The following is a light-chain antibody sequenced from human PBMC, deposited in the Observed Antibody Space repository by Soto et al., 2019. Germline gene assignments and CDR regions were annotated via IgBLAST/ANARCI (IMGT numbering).Light chain of an antibody. V-gene: IGKV2-30*01. J-gene: IGKJ4*01. CDR3: MQGTHWLALT. CDR2: KVS. Sequence: DVVMTQSPLSLPVTLGQPASISCRSSQSLVYSDGNTSWNWFQQRPGQSPRRLIYKVSNRDSGVPDRFSGSGSGTDFTLKISRVEAEDVGVYYCMQGTHWLALTFGGGTKVEIK. CDR1: QSLVYSDGNTS.